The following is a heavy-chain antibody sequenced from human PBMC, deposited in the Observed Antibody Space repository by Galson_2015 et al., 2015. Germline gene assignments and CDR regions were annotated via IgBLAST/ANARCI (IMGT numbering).Heavy chain of an antibody. Sequence: SVKVSCKASGYTFTSYGISWVRQAPGQGLEWMGWISAYNGNTNYAQKVQSRVTMTTDTSTSTAYMELRSLRSDDTAVYYCARSLAAAGTGGWFDPWGQGTLVTVSS. CDR3: ARSLAAAGTGGWFDP. V-gene: IGHV1-18*01. J-gene: IGHJ5*02. CDR1: GYTFTSYG. D-gene: IGHD6-13*01. CDR2: ISAYNGNT.